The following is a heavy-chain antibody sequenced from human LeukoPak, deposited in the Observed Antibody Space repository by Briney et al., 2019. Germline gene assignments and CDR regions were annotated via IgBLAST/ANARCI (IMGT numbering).Heavy chain of an antibody. CDR3: AKARQGAFDI. CDR1: EFTFSSYA. CDR2: ISGSGGST. Sequence: VGSLRLSCAASEFTFSSYAMSWVRQAPGKGLEWVSAISGSGGSTYYADSVKGRFTISRDNSKNTLYLQMNSLRAEDTAVYYCAKARQGAFDIWGQGTMVTVSS. V-gene: IGHV3-23*01. J-gene: IGHJ3*02.